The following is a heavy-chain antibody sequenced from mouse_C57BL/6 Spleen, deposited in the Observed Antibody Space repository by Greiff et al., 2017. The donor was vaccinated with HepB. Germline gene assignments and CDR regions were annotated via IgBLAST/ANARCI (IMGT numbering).Heavy chain of an antibody. CDR2: IYPGSGST. J-gene: IGHJ4*01. CDR3: ARMGVYDYAMDY. CDR1: GYTFTSYW. V-gene: IGHV1-55*01. Sequence: QVQLQQSGAELVKPGASVKMSCKASGYTFTSYWIIWVKQRPGQGLEWIGDIYPGSGSTNYNEKFKSKATLTVDTSSSTAYMQLSSLTSEDSAVYYCARMGVYDYAMDYWGQGTSVTVSS. D-gene: IGHD2-3*01.